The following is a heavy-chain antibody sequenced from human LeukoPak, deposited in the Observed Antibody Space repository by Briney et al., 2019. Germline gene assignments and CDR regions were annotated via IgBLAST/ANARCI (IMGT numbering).Heavy chain of an antibody. J-gene: IGHJ4*02. Sequence: ASETLSLTCTVSGGSIRSSSYYWGWIRQPPGKGLEWIVSIYYSGSTYYNASLKSRGTISVDTSKNQFSLKLNSVTAADTAVHFCARQVVAVAGTGYFDYWGQGTLVTVSS. CDR3: ARQVVAVAGTGYFDY. D-gene: IGHD6-19*01. CDR1: GGSIRSSSYY. V-gene: IGHV4-39*01. CDR2: IYYSGST.